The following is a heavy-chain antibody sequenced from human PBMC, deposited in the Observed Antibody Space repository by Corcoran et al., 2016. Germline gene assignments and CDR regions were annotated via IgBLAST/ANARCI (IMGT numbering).Heavy chain of an antibody. CDR2: IYYGGTT. D-gene: IGHD3-22*01. J-gene: IGHJ3*02. V-gene: IGHV4-39*01. CDR1: GGSVSSSNYY. Sequence: QLQLQESGPGLVKPSETLSLTCTVSGGSVSSSNYYWGWIRQPPGKGLEWIASIYYGGTTYYNPSLKSRVTISVDTSKNQFSLSLRSATAADTAVYYCARLCYYYGSSASGAFDIWGQGAMVTVSS. CDR3: ARLCYYYGSSASGAFDI.